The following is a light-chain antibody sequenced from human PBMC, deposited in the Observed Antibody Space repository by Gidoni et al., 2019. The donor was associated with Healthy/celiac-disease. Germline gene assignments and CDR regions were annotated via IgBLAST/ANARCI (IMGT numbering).Light chain of an antibody. CDR3: SSYTSSSTPYVL. Sequence: QSALTQPASVSGSPGQSITISCTGTSSDVGGYNYVSWYQQHPGKAPTLMIYEVSNRTSGVSTLFSGSKSGNTASLTISGLQAVDEADYYCSSYTSSSTPYVLFGGGTKLTVL. V-gene: IGLV2-14*01. J-gene: IGLJ2*01. CDR1: SSDVGGYNY. CDR2: EVS.